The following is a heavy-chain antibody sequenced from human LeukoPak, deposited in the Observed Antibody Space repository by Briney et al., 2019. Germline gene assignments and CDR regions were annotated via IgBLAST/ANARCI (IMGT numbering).Heavy chain of an antibody. Sequence: PSETLSLTCTVADGSISPYYWSWIRPPPGKGLEWLGYIYHSGSTPYNPSLKSRVTISLDTSKNQISLNLSSVTAADTAVYFCARRRGQSSGPSYYYFYMDVWGKGTTVTVSS. CDR1: DGSISPYY. V-gene: IGHV4-59*01. D-gene: IGHD2-8*02. CDR2: IYHSGST. J-gene: IGHJ6*03. CDR3: ARRRGQSSGPSYYYFYMDV.